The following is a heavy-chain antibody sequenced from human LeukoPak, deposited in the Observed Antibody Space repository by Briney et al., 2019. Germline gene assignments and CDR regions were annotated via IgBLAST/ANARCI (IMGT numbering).Heavy chain of an antibody. Sequence: ASLKVSSKASGGTFSSSAISWVRPAPGQGLEWMGGIFPIFGTANYAQKFQGRVTISADESTSTDYMELSSLRSEDTDVYYCARDQIDDYGGKDYYYYGMDVWGQGTTVTVSS. CDR1: GGTFSSSA. CDR3: ARDQIDDYGGKDYYYYGMDV. D-gene: IGHD4-23*01. J-gene: IGHJ6*02. V-gene: IGHV1-69*13. CDR2: IFPIFGTA.